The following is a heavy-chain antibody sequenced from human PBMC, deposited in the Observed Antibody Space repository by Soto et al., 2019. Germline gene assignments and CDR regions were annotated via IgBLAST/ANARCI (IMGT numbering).Heavy chain of an antibody. CDR3: ARDAAHSSSPPLH. J-gene: IGHJ4*02. CDR1: RYTLTSYG. D-gene: IGHD6-6*01. CDR2: ISAYNGNK. V-gene: IGHV1-18*04. Sequence: SVKGFCKSPRYTLTSYGITWVRQAPGQWLEWMGWISAYNGNKNYAQKLQGRVTMTKETSTSTAYMELRSLRSDDTAVYYCARDAAHSSSPPLHWGQGTMVTV.